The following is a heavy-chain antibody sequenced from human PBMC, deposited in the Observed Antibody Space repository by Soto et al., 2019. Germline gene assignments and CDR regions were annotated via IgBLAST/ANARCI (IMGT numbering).Heavy chain of an antibody. V-gene: IGHV1-24*01. CDR2: FDPEDGET. CDR1: GYTLTELS. Sequence: ASVTVSCKVSGYTLTELSMHWVRQAPGKGLEWMGGFDPEDGETIYAQKFQGRVTMTEDTSTDTVYMELSSLRSEDTAVYYCAAWGDNWFDPWGQGTLVTVSS. D-gene: IGHD3-16*01. J-gene: IGHJ5*02. CDR3: AAWGDNWFDP.